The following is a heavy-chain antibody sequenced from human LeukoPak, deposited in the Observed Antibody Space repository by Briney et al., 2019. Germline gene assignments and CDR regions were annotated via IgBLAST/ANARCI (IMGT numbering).Heavy chain of an antibody. D-gene: IGHD3-10*01. CDR3: ARSPHGSGRYYFDY. Sequence: SGGSLRLSCAASGFTFSSYSMNWVRQAPGKGPEWVSSISSSSSYIYYADSVKGRFTISRDNSKNTLYLQMNSLRAEDTAVYYCARSPHGSGRYYFDYWGQGTLVTVSS. CDR1: GFTFSSYS. CDR2: ISSSSSYI. J-gene: IGHJ4*02. V-gene: IGHV3-21*01.